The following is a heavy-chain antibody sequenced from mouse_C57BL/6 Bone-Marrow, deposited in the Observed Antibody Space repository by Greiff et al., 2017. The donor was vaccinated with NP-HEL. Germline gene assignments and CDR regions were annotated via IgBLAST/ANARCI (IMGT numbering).Heavy chain of an antibody. CDR2: ISSGGDYI. Sequence: EVKLVESGEGLVKPGGSLKLSCAASGFTFSSYAMSWVRQTPEKRLEWVAYISSGGDYIYYADTVKGRFTISRDNARNTLYLQRSSLKSEDTAMYYCTRENYGSSYEGWYFDVWGTGTTVTVSS. D-gene: IGHD1-1*01. V-gene: IGHV5-9-1*02. CDR1: GFTFSSYA. CDR3: TRENYGSSYEGWYFDV. J-gene: IGHJ1*03.